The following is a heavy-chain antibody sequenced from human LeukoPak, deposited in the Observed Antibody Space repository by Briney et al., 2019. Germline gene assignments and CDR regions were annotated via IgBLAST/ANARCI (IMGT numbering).Heavy chain of an antibody. CDR1: GLTFKNFW. D-gene: IGHD5-24*01. CDR2: IKQDGSEK. CDR3: ARDSGVEMATIPFDY. V-gene: IGHV3-7*01. Sequence: GGSLRLSCAVSGLTFKNFWMSWVRRAPGEGLEWVANIKQDGSEKYYVDSVKGRFTISRDNAKNSLYLQMNSLRAEDTAVYYCARDSGVEMATIPFDYWGQGTLVTVSS. J-gene: IGHJ4*02.